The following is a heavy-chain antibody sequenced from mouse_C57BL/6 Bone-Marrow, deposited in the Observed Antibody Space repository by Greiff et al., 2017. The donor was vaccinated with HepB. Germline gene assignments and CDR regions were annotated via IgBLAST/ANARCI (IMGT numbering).Heavy chain of an antibody. Sequence: VQLKESGPELVKPGASVKISCKASGYSFTGYYMNWVKQSPEKSLEWIGEINPSTGGTTYNQKFKAKATLTVDKSSSTAYMQLKSLTSEDSAVYYCAVWSDWYFDVWGTGTTVTVSS. V-gene: IGHV1-42*01. CDR3: AVWSDWYFDV. J-gene: IGHJ1*03. CDR2: INPSTGGT. CDR1: GYSFTGYY. D-gene: IGHD2-10*02.